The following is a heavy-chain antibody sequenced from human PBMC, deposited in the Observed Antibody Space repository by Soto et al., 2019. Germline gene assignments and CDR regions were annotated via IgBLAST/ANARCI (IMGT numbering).Heavy chain of an antibody. CDR3: TRDGMTTGDT. Sequence: WVRQPANKGLEWIGRVFSSVSATYSPSLKSRVRISMDTPENRISLKLDSVTAADAGVYYCTRDGMTTGDTWGPGTLVTVSS. CDR2: VFSSVSA. D-gene: IGHD2-21*02. J-gene: IGHJ4*02. V-gene: IGHV4-4*07.